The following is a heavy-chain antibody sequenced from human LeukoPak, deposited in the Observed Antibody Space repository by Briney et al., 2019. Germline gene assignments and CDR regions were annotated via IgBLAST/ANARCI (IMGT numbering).Heavy chain of an antibody. V-gene: IGHV4-34*01. J-gene: IGHJ4*02. Sequence: SETLSLTCAVYGGSFSGYYWSWIRQPPGKGLEWIGEINHSGSTNYNPSPKSRVTISVDTSKNQFSLKLSSVTAADTAVYYCARTKVRGRFDYWGQGTLVTVSS. CDR3: ARTKVRGRFDY. CDR2: INHSGST. D-gene: IGHD3-10*01. CDR1: GGSFSGYY.